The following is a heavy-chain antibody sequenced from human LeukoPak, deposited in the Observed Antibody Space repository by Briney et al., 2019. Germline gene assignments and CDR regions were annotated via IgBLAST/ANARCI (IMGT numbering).Heavy chain of an antibody. Sequence: GASVKVSCKASGYTFTSYDINWVRQATGQGLEWMGWMNPNSGNTGYAQKFQGRVTITRNTSIGTAYMELSSLRSEDTAVYYCARVTLYYYYYYMDVWGKGTTVTVSS. CDR2: MNPNSGNT. CDR3: ARVTLYYYYYYMDV. V-gene: IGHV1-8*03. J-gene: IGHJ6*03. CDR1: GYTFTSYD.